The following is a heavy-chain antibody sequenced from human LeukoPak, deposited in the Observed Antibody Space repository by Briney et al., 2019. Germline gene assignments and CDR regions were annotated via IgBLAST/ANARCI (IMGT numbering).Heavy chain of an antibody. CDR2: LHAAGGT. CDR1: GLTVSSNY. CDR3: AREGYDSSGYPRLLDY. J-gene: IGHJ4*02. V-gene: IGHV3-53*04. D-gene: IGHD3-22*01. Sequence: PGGSLRLSCAASGLTVSSNYITWVRQPPGKGLEWVSVLHAAGGTYYADSVKGRFTISGHISKNTVYLQMNSLRAEDTAVYYCAREGYDSSGYPRLLDYWGQGTLVTVSS.